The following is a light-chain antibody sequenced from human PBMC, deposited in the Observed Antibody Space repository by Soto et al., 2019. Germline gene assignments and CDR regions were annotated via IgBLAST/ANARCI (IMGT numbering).Light chain of an antibody. Sequence: QSVLPQPASVSGSPGPSITLSCTGTSSDVGGYNYVSWYQQHPGKAPKLMIYDVSNRPSGVSNRFSGSKSGNTASLTISGLQAEDEADYYCSSYTSSSTYVFGTGTQLTVL. J-gene: IGLJ1*01. CDR3: SSYTSSSTYV. CDR2: DVS. CDR1: SSDVGGYNY. V-gene: IGLV2-14*01.